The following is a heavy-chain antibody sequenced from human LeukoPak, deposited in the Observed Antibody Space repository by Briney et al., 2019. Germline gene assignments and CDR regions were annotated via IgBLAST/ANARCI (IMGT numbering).Heavy chain of an antibody. CDR3: ARMTSQKSMIVVVPQAAFDI. CDR1: GDSVSSNSAA. D-gene: IGHD3-22*01. CDR2: TYYRSKWYN. Sequence: SQTLSLTCAISGDSVSSNSAAWNWIRQSPSRGLEWLGRTYYRSKWYNDYAVSVKSRITINPDTSKNQFSLQLNSVTPEDTAVYYCARMTSQKSMIVVVPQAAFDIWGQGTMVTVSS. V-gene: IGHV6-1*01. J-gene: IGHJ3*02.